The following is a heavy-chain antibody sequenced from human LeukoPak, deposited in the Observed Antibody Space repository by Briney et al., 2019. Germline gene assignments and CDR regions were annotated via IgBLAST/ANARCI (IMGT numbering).Heavy chain of an antibody. D-gene: IGHD3-3*01. CDR3: ARENRYYGNTYYDFWSGQYPDPNFDY. CDR1: GFTFSSYW. V-gene: IGHV3-7*01. J-gene: IGHJ4*02. Sequence: PGRSLRLSCAASGFTFSSYWMSWVRQAPGKGLEWVANIKQDGSEKYYVDSVKGRFTISRDNAKNSLYLQMNSLRAEDTAVYYCARENRYYGNTYYDFWSGQYPDPNFDYWGQGTLVTVSS. CDR2: IKQDGSEK.